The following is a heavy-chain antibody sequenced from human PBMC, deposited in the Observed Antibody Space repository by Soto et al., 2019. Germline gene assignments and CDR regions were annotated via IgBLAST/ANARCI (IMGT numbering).Heavy chain of an antibody. V-gene: IGHV4-30-4*01. CDR3: ARQSSWSLNFDY. Sequence: PSETLSLTCTVSGGSISSGDYYWSWIRQPPGKGLEWIGYIYYSGSTYYNPSLKSRVTISVDTSKNQFSLKLSSVTAADTAVYFCARQSSWSLNFDYWGKGTLVPVYS. D-gene: IGHD6-13*01. CDR1: GGSISSGDYY. J-gene: IGHJ4*02. CDR2: IYYSGST.